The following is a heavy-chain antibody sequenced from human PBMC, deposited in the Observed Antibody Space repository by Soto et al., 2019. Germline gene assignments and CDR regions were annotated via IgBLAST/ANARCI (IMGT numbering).Heavy chain of an antibody. V-gene: IGHV4-61*01. CDR2: IYYSGST. CDR3: AREHDYDRSD. Sequence: QVQLQESGPGLVKPSETLSLTCTVSGGSVSSGSYYWSWIRQPPGKGLEWIGYIYYSGSTNYKPSLNRRITISADTYKNPLYRNLSSLTAADTAVYYSAREHDYDRSDWGQCTLVTVSS. CDR1: GGSVSSGSYY. D-gene: IGHD3-22*01. J-gene: IGHJ1*01.